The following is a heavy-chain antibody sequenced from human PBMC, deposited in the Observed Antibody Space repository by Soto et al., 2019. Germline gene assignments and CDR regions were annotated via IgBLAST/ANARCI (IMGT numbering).Heavy chain of an antibody. CDR3: AKGRGTPFYFDS. Sequence: EVQLLESGGGLVQPGGSLRLSCAASGFTFSNYALSWVRQAPGKGLEWVSGISGGTDVTYYADSVKGRSTISRDNSRYTLSLEMNSLRVEDTAVYYCAKGRGTPFYFDSWGQGILVTVSS. CDR2: ISGGTDVT. CDR1: GFTFSNYA. V-gene: IGHV3-23*01. J-gene: IGHJ4*02.